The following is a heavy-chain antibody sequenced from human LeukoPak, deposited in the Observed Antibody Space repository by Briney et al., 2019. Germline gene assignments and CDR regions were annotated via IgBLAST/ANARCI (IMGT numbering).Heavy chain of an antibody. V-gene: IGHV1-2*02. CDR3: ARTTTIRYCSSTSCHGDAFDI. CDR2: INPNSGGT. CDR1: GYTFTGYY. J-gene: IGHJ3*02. D-gene: IGHD2-2*01. Sequence: AASVKVSCKASGYTFTGYYMHWVRQAPGQGLEWMGWINPNSGGTNYAQKFQGRVTMTRDTSISTAYMELSRLRSDDTAVYYCARTTTIRYCSSTSCHGDAFDIWGQGTMVTVSS.